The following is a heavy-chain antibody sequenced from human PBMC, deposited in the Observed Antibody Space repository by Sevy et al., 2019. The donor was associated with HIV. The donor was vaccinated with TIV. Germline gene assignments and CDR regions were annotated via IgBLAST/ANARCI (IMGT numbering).Heavy chain of an antibody. CDR1: GYTFTSYG. V-gene: IGHV1-18*01. Sequence: ASVKVSCKASGYTFTSYGISWVRQAPGQGLEWMGWISAYNGNTNDAQRLQGRVTMTTDTSTSTAYMELRSLGSDDTAVYYCARDLGGYGGNSIDYWGQGTLVTVSS. CDR3: ARDLGGYGGNSIDY. J-gene: IGHJ4*02. D-gene: IGHD2-21*02. CDR2: ISAYNGNT.